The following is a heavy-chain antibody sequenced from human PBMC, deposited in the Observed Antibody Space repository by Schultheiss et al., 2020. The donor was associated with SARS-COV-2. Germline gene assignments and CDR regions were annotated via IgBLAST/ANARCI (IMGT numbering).Heavy chain of an antibody. V-gene: IGHV3-9*01. CDR1: SSGGYY. CDR2: ISWNSGSI. J-gene: IGHJ4*02. CDR3: AKDMTGADYGDYC. D-gene: IGHD4-17*01. Sequence: SSGGYYWSWIRQHPGKGLEWVSGISWNSGSIGYADSVKGRFTISRDNAKNSLYLQMNSLRAEDTALYYCAKDMTGADYGDYCWGQGTLVTVSS.